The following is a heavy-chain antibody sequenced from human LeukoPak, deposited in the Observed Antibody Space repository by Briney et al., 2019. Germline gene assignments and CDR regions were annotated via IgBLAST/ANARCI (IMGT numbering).Heavy chain of an antibody. CDR3: ARAFEQQTRYYYYAVDV. Sequence: ASVKVSCKASGYTFTSYGISWVRQAPGQGLEWMGWISAYNGNTNYAQKLQGRVTMTTDTSTSTAYMELRSLRSDDTAVYYCARAFEQQTRYYYYAVDVWGQGTTVTVSS. CDR1: GYTFTSYG. J-gene: IGHJ6*02. CDR2: ISAYNGNT. V-gene: IGHV1-18*01. D-gene: IGHD6-13*01.